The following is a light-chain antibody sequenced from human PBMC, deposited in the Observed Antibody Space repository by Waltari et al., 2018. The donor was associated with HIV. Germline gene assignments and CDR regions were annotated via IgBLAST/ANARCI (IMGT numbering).Light chain of an antibody. J-gene: IGLJ3*02. CDR3: CSSAGSSTLV. V-gene: IGLV2-23*02. Sequence: QSALTQPASVSGSPGQSITISCTGTSRNIGTYNLVSWHQQQPGKPPNTLIYDVSQRRSGVANRFSGAKSGNTASLTSSGLQAEDQAHYYWCSSAGSSTLVFGGGTKVTVL. CDR1: SRNIGTYNL. CDR2: DVS.